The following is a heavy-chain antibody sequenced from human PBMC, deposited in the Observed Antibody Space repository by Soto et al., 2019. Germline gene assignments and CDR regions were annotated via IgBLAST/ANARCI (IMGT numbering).Heavy chain of an antibody. CDR2: IYYSGST. J-gene: IGHJ5*02. Sequence: SETLSLTCTVSGGSISIGGYYWSCIRQHPGKGLEWIGYIYYSGSTYYNPSLKSRVTISVDTSKNQFSLKLSSVTAADTAVYYCARGGIAAAWWFDPWGQGTLVTVSS. V-gene: IGHV4-31*03. CDR3: ARGGIAAAWWFDP. CDR1: GGSISIGGYY. D-gene: IGHD6-13*01.